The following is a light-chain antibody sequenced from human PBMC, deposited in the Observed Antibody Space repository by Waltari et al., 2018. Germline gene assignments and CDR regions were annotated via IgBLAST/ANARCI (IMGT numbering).Light chain of an antibody. CDR1: QSISDW. CDR3: QQYYSYPLT. J-gene: IGKJ4*01. V-gene: IGKV1-5*03. CDR2: KAS. Sequence: DIQMTQSPSTLSASVGDRVTITCRASQSISDWLAWYQRKPGKAPNLLIYKASSLDSGVPSRFSGSGSGTEFTLTISSLQPDDFATYYCQQYYSYPLTFGGGTKVEIK.